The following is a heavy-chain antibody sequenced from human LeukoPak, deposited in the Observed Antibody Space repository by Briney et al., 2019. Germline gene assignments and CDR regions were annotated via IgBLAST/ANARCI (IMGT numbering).Heavy chain of an antibody. Sequence: ASVKVSCKASGYTFTGYHMHWVRQAPGQGLEWMGRINPNSGDTNYAQKFQGRVTMTRDTSIGTAYMELSRLRSDDTAVYYCARDYCSSTSCLFDYWGQGTLVTVSS. V-gene: IGHV1-2*06. CDR2: INPNSGDT. D-gene: IGHD2-2*01. CDR1: GYTFTGYH. CDR3: ARDYCSSTSCLFDY. J-gene: IGHJ4*02.